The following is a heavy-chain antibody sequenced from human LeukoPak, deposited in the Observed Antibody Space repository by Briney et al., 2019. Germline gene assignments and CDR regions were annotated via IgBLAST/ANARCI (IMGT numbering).Heavy chain of an antibody. J-gene: IGHJ3*02. V-gene: IGHV6-1*01. CDR1: GDSLSSNNAA. Sequence: SQTLSLTCVISGDSLSSNNAAWNWIRQPPSRGLEWLGKTYYMSKTYDDYAVSVKSRITINPDTSKNQFTLKMNSVTPEDTAVYYCAREAGSTGPVGAFDIWGQGTRVTVSS. D-gene: IGHD3-10*01. CDR2: TYYMSKTYD. CDR3: AREAGSTGPVGAFDI.